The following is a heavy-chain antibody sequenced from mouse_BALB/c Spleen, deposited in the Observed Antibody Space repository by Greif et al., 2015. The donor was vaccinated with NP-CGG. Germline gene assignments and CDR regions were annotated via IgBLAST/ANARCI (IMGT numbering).Heavy chain of an antibody. CDR2: IDPANGNT. CDR3: ARWVLRQAG. Sequence: VQLQQPGAELVKPGASVKLSCTASGFNIKDTYMHWVKQRPEQGLEWIGRIDPANGNTKYDPKFQGKATITADTSSNTAYLQLRSLTSEDTAVYYCARWVLRQAGWGQGTLVTVSA. V-gene: IGHV14-3*02. CDR1: GFNIKDTY. J-gene: IGHJ3*01. D-gene: IGHD2-3*01.